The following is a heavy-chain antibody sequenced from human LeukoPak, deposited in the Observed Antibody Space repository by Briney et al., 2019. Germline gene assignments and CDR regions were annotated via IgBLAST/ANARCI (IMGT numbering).Heavy chain of an antibody. V-gene: IGHV3-11*04. Sequence: GGSLRLSCAASGFTFSDYYMSWIRQAPGKGLEWVSYISSSGSTIYYADSVRGRFTISRDNAKNSLYLQMNSLRAGDTAAYYCARVARGGSGWYHYHYYMDVWGKGTTVTVSS. CDR3: ARVARGGSGWYHYHYYMDV. J-gene: IGHJ6*03. CDR2: ISSSGSTI. CDR1: GFTFSDYY. D-gene: IGHD6-19*01.